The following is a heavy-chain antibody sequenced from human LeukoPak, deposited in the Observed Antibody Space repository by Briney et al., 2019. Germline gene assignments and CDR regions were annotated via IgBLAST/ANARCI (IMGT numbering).Heavy chain of an antibody. J-gene: IGHJ6*03. CDR3: ERGGGAAAGTRDSRESYMDV. D-gene: IGHD6-13*01. CDR2: INHSGST. CDR1: GGSFSGYY. V-gene: IGHV4-34*01. Sequence: SETLSLTCAVYGGSFSGYYWSWIRQPPGKGLEWIGEINHSGSTNYNPYLKSRVTISVDTSKNQFSLKLSSVTAADTAVYYCERGGGAAAGTRDSRESYMDVWGKGTTVTVSS.